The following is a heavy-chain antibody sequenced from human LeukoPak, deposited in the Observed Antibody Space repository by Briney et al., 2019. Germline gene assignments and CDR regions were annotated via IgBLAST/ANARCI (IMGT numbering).Heavy chain of an antibody. J-gene: IGHJ4*02. Sequence: ASVKVSCKASGYTFTSYYMHWVRQAPGQGLEWMGIINPSGGSTSYAQKLQGRVTMTTDTSTSTAYMELRSLRSDDTAVYYCARARIAAAGTSEKDFDYWGQGTLVTVSS. CDR3: ARARIAAAGTSEKDFDY. CDR2: INPSGGST. V-gene: IGHV1-46*01. CDR1: GYTFTSYY. D-gene: IGHD6-13*01.